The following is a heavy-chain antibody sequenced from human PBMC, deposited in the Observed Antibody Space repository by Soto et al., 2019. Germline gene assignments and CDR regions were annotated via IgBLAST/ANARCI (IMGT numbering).Heavy chain of an antibody. Sequence: GWSLRLSCAASGFTFSSYWMSWVRQAPGKGLEWVANIKQDGSEKYYVDSVKGRFTISRDNAKNSLYLQMNSLRAEDTAVYYCAREPVVVVAATQVCVGMDVWGQGTTVTVSS. CDR1: GFTFSSYW. CDR3: AREPVVVVAATQVCVGMDV. CDR2: IKQDGSEK. D-gene: IGHD2-15*01. J-gene: IGHJ6*02. V-gene: IGHV3-7*01.